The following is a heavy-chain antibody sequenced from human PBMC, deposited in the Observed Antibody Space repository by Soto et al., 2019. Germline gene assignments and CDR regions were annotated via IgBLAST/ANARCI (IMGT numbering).Heavy chain of an antibody. CDR1: GFTVSGNY. J-gene: IGHJ6*02. D-gene: IGHD2-15*01. CDR3: ARDTIFNNYYYGLDV. V-gene: IGHV3-53*01. CDR2: IYSGGST. Sequence: PGGSLRLSCAASGFTVSGNYMSWVRQAPGKGLEWVSVIYSGGSTLYADSVKGRFIISRDNSKNTVYLQINSLRAEDTAVYYCARDTIFNNYYYGLDVWGRGTTVTVSS.